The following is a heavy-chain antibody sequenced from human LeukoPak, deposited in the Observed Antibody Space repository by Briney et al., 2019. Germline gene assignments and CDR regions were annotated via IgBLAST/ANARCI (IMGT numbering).Heavy chain of an antibody. CDR2: ISGSGGST. D-gene: IGHD6-19*01. CDR1: RFAFSNYV. V-gene: IGHV3-23*01. Sequence: GGSLRLSCVASRFAFSNYVMSWVRQAPGKGLEWVSAISGSGGSTYYADSVKGRFTTSRDNSKNTLYLQMNSLRAEDTAVYYCAKGFSGWYFDYWGQGTLVTVSS. J-gene: IGHJ4*02. CDR3: AKGFSGWYFDY.